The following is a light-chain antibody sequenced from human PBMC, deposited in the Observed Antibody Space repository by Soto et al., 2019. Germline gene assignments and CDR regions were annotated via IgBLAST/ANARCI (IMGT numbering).Light chain of an antibody. CDR2: DVT. V-gene: IGLV2-14*01. J-gene: IGLJ1*01. CDR3: SSYTSSSTLCV. Sequence: LTQPASVSRSPGESITISCTGTSSDVGGYNYVSWYQQRPGKAPKLMIHDVTSRPSGVSSRFSGSKSGNTASLTISGLQAEDEADYYCSSYTSSSTLCVFGTGTKVTVL. CDR1: SSDVGGYNY.